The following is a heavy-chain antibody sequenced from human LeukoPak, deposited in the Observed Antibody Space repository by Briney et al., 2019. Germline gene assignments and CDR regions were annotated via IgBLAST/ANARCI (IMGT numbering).Heavy chain of an antibody. CDR1: GFTFSTLP. V-gene: IGHV3-23*01. CDR2: INGRGGST. J-gene: IGHJ4*02. CDR3: ANPPTVTSFHY. D-gene: IGHD4-11*01. Sequence: PGGSLRLSCSASGFTFSTLPMHWVRQAPGKGLEWVSSINGRGGSTYYADSVKGRFTISRDNSKNTLYLQMNSLRAEDTAIYYCANPPTVTSFHYWGQGTLVTVSS.